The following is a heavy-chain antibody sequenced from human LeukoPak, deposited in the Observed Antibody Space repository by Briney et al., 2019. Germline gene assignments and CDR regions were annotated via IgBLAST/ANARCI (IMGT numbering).Heavy chain of an antibody. CDR1: GFTFSRYD. CDR3: ARLWWIQPVY. CDR2: ISYDGSNK. J-gene: IGHJ4*02. D-gene: IGHD5-18*01. V-gene: IGHV3-30-3*01. Sequence: PGGSLRLSCAASGFTFSRYDMHWVRQAPGEGLEWVAVISYDGSNKYYGDSVKGRFTISRDNSKNTLYLQMNTLSAEDTAVYYCARLWWIQPVYWGQGTLVTVSS.